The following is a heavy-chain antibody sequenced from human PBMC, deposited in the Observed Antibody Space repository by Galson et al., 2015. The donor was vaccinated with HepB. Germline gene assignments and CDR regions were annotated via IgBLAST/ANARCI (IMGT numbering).Heavy chain of an antibody. J-gene: IGHJ6*03. Sequence: SVKVSCKVSGYTLTELSMHWVRQAPGKGLEWMGGFDPEDGETIYAQKFQGRVTMTEDTSTDTAYMELSSLRSEDTAVYYCATGSGSYAPGPYYYYYMDVWGKGTTVTVSS. D-gene: IGHD1-26*01. CDR3: ATGSGSYAPGPYYYYYMDV. CDR2: FDPEDGET. V-gene: IGHV1-24*01. CDR1: GYTLTELS.